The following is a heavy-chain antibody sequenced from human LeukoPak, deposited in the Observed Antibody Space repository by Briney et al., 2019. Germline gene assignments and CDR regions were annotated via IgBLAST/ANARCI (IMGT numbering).Heavy chain of an antibody. J-gene: IGHJ4*02. CDR2: ISYGVSNN. CDR1: GFPFRSYA. D-gene: IGHD3-10*01. V-gene: IGHV3-30*17. Sequence: GGALRLSCAAPGFPFRSYAMPWVRQARGRGVEWVPGISYGVSNNYYVECVKGLFPISRDNSNNTLDQQINSLRPEDTAVYYCARASARKLWVRGVPPPYHFVYWGQGPLLTVSS. CDR3: ARASARKLWVRGVPPPYHFVY.